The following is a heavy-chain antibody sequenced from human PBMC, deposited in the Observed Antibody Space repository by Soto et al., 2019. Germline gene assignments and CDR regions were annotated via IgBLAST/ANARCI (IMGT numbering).Heavy chain of an antibody. CDR2: IRTNDGSR. CDR1: GYTFKSYC. Sequence: ASVKVSCKASGYTFKSYCIHWVRQAPGQGLEWVGWIRTNDGSRNFAEKFHGRVTMTTDTSTTTVYMELRSLRSDDTAVYYCARRYRVASSSAWFDFWGQRTVGTVSS. J-gene: IGHJ4*02. V-gene: IGHV1-18*01. CDR3: ARRYRVASSSAWFDF. D-gene: IGHD5-12*01.